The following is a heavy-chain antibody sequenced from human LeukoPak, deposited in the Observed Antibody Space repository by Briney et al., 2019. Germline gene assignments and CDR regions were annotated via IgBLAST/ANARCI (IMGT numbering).Heavy chain of an antibody. CDR3: ATEMVRDAFDI. V-gene: IGHV4-31*03. D-gene: IGHD2-8*01. CDR1: GGSISRDGHY. CDR2: VSSSGTT. J-gene: IGHJ3*02. Sequence: SQTLSRTCTVSGGSISRDGHYWSWIRQYPGKGLESIGSVSSSGTTTYNPSLKSRVTISLDTSQNQFSLNLRSLTAADTAVYYCATEMVRDAFDIWGQGTMVTVSS.